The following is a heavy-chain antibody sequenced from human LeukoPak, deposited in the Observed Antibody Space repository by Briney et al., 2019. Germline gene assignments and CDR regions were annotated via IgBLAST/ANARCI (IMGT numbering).Heavy chain of an antibody. CDR1: GFTFSSYA. CDR3: ARGRGIQLWLVPTDY. V-gene: IGHV3-30-3*01. D-gene: IGHD5-18*01. CDR2: ISYDGSNK. Sequence: HSGGSLRLSCAASGFTFSSYAMHWVRQAPGKGLEWVAVISYDGSNKYYADSVKGRFTISRDHSKNTLYLQMNSLRAEDTAVYYCARGRGIQLWLVPTDYWGQGTLVTVSS. J-gene: IGHJ4*02.